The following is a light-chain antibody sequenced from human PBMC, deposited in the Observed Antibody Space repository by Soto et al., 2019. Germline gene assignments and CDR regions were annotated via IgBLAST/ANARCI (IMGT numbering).Light chain of an antibody. CDR2: SAS. V-gene: IGKV1-27*01. CDR1: HDIHTY. CDR3: QRYDSPPWT. J-gene: IGKJ1*01. Sequence: DIPMTQSPSSLSASVGDRLTITCRASHDIHTYLAWFQQKPGEVPKVLLYSASTLQSGVPSRFSGSGSGTDFTLTISGLQPEDVATYYCQRYDSPPWTFGQGTKVEIK.